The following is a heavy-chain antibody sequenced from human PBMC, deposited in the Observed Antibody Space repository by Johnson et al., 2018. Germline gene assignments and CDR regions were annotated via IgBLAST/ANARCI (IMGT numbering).Heavy chain of an antibody. CDR3: AKANSYLTQSFQD. CDR2: ITGSGAGT. CDR1: GFIFSNYA. Sequence: VQLVQSGGGLVQXGESLRLSCAASGFIFSNYAMAWVRQSPGMGLECVSTITGSGAGTYYADSVKGRFTISRDNSKNTFYLQMNSLRAEDTAVYYCAKANSYLTQSFQDWGQGTLVTVSS. D-gene: IGHD2-21*01. V-gene: IGHV3-23*04. J-gene: IGHJ1*01.